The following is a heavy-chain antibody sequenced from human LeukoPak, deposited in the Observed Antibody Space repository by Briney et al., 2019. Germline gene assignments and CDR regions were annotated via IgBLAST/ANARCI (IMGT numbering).Heavy chain of an antibody. CDR3: ARRSTAVYSSWSYYNDPTYDY. J-gene: IGHJ4*02. D-gene: IGHD3-10*01. CDR1: GYSFAIYW. CDR2: IFPGGSDT. Sequence: PGESLKISCQGLGYSFAIYWIGWVRQMPGKGLEWMGIIFPGGSDTKYSPSFQGQVTISADKSISTAYLQWRSLKASDTAMYYCARRSTAVYSSWSYYNDPTYDYWGQGTLVTVSS. V-gene: IGHV5-51*01.